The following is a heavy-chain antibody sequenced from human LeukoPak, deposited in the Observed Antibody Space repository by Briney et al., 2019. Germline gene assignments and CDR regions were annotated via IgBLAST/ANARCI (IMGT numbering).Heavy chain of an antibody. CDR2: MNPNSGNT. CDR3: ARGLRLRRVPAARGDYYFDY. D-gene: IGHD2-2*01. J-gene: IGHJ4*02. CDR1: GYTFTSYD. V-gene: IGHV1-8*01. Sequence: ASVKVSCKASGYTFTSYDIKWVRQATGQGLEWMGWMNPNSGNTGYAQKFQGRVTMTRNTSISTAYMELSSLRSEDTAVYYCARGLRLRRVPAARGDYYFDYWGQGTLVTVSS.